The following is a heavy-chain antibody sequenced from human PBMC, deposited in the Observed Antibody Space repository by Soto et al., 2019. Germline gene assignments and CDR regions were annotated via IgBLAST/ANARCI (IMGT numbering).Heavy chain of an antibody. D-gene: IGHD6-19*01. CDR1: GFTFSAYN. Sequence: GGSLRLSCAASGFTFSAYNMNWVRQAPGKGLEWVSSISGSSSYIYYADSVKGRFTISRDNAENSLYLQMNSLRAEDTAVYYCARATRAGPDYWGQGTLVTVSS. V-gene: IGHV3-21*01. CDR3: ARATRAGPDY. J-gene: IGHJ4*02. CDR2: ISGSSSYI.